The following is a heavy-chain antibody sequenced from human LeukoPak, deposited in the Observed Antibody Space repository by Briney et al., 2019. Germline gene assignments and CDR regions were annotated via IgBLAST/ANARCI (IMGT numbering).Heavy chain of an antibody. V-gene: IGHV1-2*02. D-gene: IGHD4-23*01. Sequence: GASVKVSCKASGYTFTGYYMHWVRQAPGQGLEWMGWINPNSGGTNYAQKFQGRVTMTTDTSTSTAYMELRSLRSDDTAVYYCARDNSIHERGWWFDPWGQGTLVTVSS. J-gene: IGHJ5*02. CDR2: INPNSGGT. CDR3: ARDNSIHERGWWFDP. CDR1: GYTFTGYY.